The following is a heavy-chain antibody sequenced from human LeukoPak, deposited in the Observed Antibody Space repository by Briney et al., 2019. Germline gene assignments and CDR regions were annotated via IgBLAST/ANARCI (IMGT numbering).Heavy chain of an antibody. J-gene: IGHJ6*02. D-gene: IGHD6-13*01. Sequence: KPSETLSFTCTVSGGSISSYYWSWVRQPPGKGLEWIGYIYYSGSTNYNPSLKSRVTISVDTSKNQFSLKLSSVTAADTAVYYCARGPEYSSSWYSYYYYYYGMDVWGQGTTVTVSS. CDR1: GGSISSYY. CDR3: ARGPEYSSSWYSYYYYYYGMDV. CDR2: IYYSGST. V-gene: IGHV4-59*12.